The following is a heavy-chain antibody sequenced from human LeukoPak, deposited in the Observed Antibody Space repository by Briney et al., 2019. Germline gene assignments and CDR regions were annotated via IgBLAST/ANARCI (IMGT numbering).Heavy chain of an antibody. Sequence: GGSLRLSCAASGFTFSSYAMSWVRQAPGKGLEWVSAISGSGGSTYYADSVKGRFTISRDNSKDTLYLQMNSLRAEDTAVYYCAKDLGSWSYYFDYWGQGTLVTVSS. V-gene: IGHV3-23*01. CDR2: ISGSGGST. CDR1: GFTFSSYA. CDR3: AKDLGSWSYYFDY. J-gene: IGHJ4*02. D-gene: IGHD6-13*01.